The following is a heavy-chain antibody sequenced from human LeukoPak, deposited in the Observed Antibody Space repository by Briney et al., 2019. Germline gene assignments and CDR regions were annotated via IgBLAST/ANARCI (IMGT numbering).Heavy chain of an antibody. CDR3: VRDLILAWTPGDDFDH. Sequence: PGGSLRLSCVASGFTFSSYWMHWVRQAPGKGLEWVARINEDATTITHADSVRGRFTISRENAKNTVYLQMNSLRAEDTAVYYCVRDLILAWTPGDDFDHWGQGTLVTVSS. J-gene: IGHJ4*02. D-gene: IGHD3-16*01. V-gene: IGHV3-74*03. CDR2: INEDATTI. CDR1: GFTFSSYW.